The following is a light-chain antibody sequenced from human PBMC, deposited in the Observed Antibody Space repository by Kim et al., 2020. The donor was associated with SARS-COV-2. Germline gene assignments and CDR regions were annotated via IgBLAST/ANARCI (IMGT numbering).Light chain of an antibody. CDR1: SRTVGGYDY. CDR2: GVT. CDR3: FSHTNTDTGV. Sequence: ITITCSGTSRTVGGYDYVSGYHQHPDKAPKLIIYGVTKRPSGVSDRFSGSKSGNTASLTISGLQAEDEADYYCFSHTNTDTGVFGGGTQLTVL. V-gene: IGLV2-14*03. J-gene: IGLJ3*02.